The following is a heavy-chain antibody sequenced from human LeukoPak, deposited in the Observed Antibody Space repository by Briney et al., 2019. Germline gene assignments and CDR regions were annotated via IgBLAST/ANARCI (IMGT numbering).Heavy chain of an antibody. D-gene: IGHD6-6*01. CDR3: ARWATSFDL. CDR1: GFTFGNYW. Sequence: GGSLRLSCAASGFTFGNYWMSWVRQAPGKGLEWVANIKQDGSDKYYVDSVTGRFTISRDNAKNSLYLQMNSLRAKDTAVYYCARWATSFDLWGQGTLVTVSS. J-gene: IGHJ4*02. V-gene: IGHV3-7*01. CDR2: IKQDGSDK.